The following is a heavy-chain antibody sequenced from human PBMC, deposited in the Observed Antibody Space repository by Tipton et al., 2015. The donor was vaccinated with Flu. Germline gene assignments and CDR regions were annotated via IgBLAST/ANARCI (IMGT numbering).Heavy chain of an antibody. Sequence: TLSLTCTVSGYSISSGYYWGWIRQPPGKGLEWIGSIYHSGSTYYKPSLKSRVTISVDTSKNQFSLKLSSVTAADTAVYYCARARSSTLYYFDYWGQGTLVTVSS. J-gene: IGHJ4*02. D-gene: IGHD2-2*01. CDR2: IYHSGST. CDR3: ARARSSTLYYFDY. CDR1: GYSISSGYY. V-gene: IGHV4-38-2*02.